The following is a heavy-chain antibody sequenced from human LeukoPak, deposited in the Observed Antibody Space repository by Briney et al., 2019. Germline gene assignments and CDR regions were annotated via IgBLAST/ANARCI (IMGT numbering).Heavy chain of an antibody. CDR3: ARDGGSGWYNY. D-gene: IGHD6-19*01. V-gene: IGHV4-4*07. CDR2: IHSSGST. J-gene: IGHJ4*02. Sequence: SETLSLTCSVSGGSISSCYWTWIRQPAGKGLEWIGRIHSSGSTNYNPSLKSRVTVSVDTSKNQFSLKVRSVTAADTAVYYCARDGGSGWYNYWGQGTLVTVSS. CDR1: GGSISSCY.